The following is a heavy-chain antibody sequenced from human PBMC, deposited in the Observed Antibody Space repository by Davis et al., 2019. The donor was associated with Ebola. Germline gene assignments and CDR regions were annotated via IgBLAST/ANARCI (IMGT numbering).Heavy chain of an antibody. J-gene: IGHJ4*02. V-gene: IGHV4-59*08. D-gene: IGHD3-22*01. CDR3: ARLRRVGGYYCFDY. Sequence: PSETLSLTCTVSGGSISSYYWSWTRQPPGKGLEWIGYIYYSGSTNYNPSLKSRVTISVDTSKNQFSLKLSSVTAADTAVYYCARLRRVGGYYCFDYWGQGTLVTVSS. CDR2: IYYSGST. CDR1: GGSISSYY.